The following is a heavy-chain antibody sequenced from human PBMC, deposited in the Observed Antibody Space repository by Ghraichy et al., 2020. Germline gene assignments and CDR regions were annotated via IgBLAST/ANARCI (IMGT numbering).Heavy chain of an antibody. CDR2: ISRSSDFL. CDR1: GFTFSDYS. D-gene: IGHD2-2*01. CDR3: ASRSTSWNIPDY. J-gene: IGHJ4*02. V-gene: IGHV3-21*01. Sequence: GGSLRLSCAASGFTFSDYSMNWVRQAPGKGLEWVSSISRSSDFLYYADSVKGRFSISRDNAKNSLNLQMNSLRAEDTAVYYCASRSTSWNIPDYWGQGTLVTVSS.